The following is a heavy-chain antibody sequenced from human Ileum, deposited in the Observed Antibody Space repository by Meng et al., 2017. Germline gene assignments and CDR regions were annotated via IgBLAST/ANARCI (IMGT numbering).Heavy chain of an antibody. CDR3: AREFYVDTAMVIDS. V-gene: IGHV4-30-4*01. J-gene: IGHJ4*02. CDR1: GDSLTSVNTQ. Sequence: QVPLQESGPGLVKPSQTLSLTCTVSGDSLTSVNTQWSWIRQSPGKGPEYIGYIYYDGNTYYNPSLKSRLIISIDTSRNEFSLRLNSVTAADTAVYYCAREFYVDTAMVIDSWGQGTLVTVSS. CDR2: IYYDGNT. D-gene: IGHD5-18*01.